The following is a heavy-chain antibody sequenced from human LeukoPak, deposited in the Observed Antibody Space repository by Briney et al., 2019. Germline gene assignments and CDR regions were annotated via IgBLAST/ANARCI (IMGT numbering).Heavy chain of an antibody. V-gene: IGHV3-23*01. J-gene: IGHJ4*02. Sequence: GGSLRLSCTDSAFTFSTYDMVWVRQAPGKGLEWVAAIGASGHITHYGDSVKGRFTISKDNSRNTMYLQMNDLRAEDTALYYCGKRGYCTQSRCYVIENWGQGTLVTVSS. D-gene: IGHD2-8*01. CDR2: IGASGHIT. CDR3: GKRGYCTQSRCYVIEN. CDR1: AFTFSTYD.